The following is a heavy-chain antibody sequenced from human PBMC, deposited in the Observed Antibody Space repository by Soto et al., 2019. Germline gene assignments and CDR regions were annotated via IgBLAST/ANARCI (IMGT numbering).Heavy chain of an antibody. V-gene: IGHV3-53*01. CDR1: GFTVSSNH. CDR3: ATGVDTAKDGY. D-gene: IGHD5-18*01. Sequence: VQLVESGGGLIQPGGSLRLSCAASGFTVSSNHMTWIRQAPGRGPEWVSTIYHGGNTYYADSVKGRFASSRDNSKNMLYLQMNSLRAEDTAVYYCATGVDTAKDGYWGQGILVTVPS. J-gene: IGHJ4*02. CDR2: IYHGGNT.